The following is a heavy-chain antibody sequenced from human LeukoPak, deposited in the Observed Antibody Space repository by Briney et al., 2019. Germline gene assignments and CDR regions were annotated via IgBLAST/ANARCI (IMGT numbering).Heavy chain of an antibody. CDR2: IIPIFDTP. Sequence: ASVKVPCKASGGTFSSYAFSWVRQAPGQGLEWMGGIIPIFDTPNYAQRFQGRVTITADESTSTAYMELSSLKSEDTAVYYCARDGVGATKRGAFDYWGQGTLVTVSS. CDR3: ARDGVGATKRGAFDY. D-gene: IGHD1-26*01. J-gene: IGHJ4*02. V-gene: IGHV1-69*13. CDR1: GGTFSSYA.